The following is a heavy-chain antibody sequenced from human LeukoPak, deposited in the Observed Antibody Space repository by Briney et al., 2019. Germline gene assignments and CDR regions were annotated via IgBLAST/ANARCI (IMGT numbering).Heavy chain of an antibody. J-gene: IGHJ4*02. D-gene: IGHD4-23*01. CDR3: ASTPRGYYGGKGYYFDY. CDR2: IGSGSGRTT. CDR1: GFTFGTYA. Sequence: GGSLRLSCAASGFTFGTYAMTWVRQAPGKGLEWVSSIGSGSGRTTYYADSVKGRFTISRDNSKNTLYLQMNSLRAEDTAVYYCASTPRGYYGGKGYYFDYWGQGTLVTVSS. V-gene: IGHV3-23*01.